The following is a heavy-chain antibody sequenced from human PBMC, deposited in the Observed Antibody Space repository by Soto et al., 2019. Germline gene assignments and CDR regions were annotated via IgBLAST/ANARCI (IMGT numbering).Heavy chain of an antibody. J-gene: IGHJ6*02. V-gene: IGHV3-30*18. CDR1: GFIFSKYG. CDR3: AKDLGSGKPYYYYAMDV. D-gene: IGHD3-10*01. Sequence: QVQLVESGGGVVQPGRSLRLSCAASGFIFSKYGMHWVRQAPGKGLEWVAVISYDGSNKYYAESVKGRFIISRDKSENTLYLQMNSLIAEYTALYYCAKDLGSGKPYYYYAMDVWGPGTTVTVSS. CDR2: ISYDGSNK.